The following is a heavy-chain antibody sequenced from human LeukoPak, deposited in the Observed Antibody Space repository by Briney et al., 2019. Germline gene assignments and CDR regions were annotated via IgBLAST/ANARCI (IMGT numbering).Heavy chain of an antibody. Sequence: GGSLRLSCEASGFTFSSYAMHWVRQAPGKGLEWVAVISYDGSNKYYADSVKGRFTISRDNSKNTLYLQMRNLRVEHTAVYYCAKVVAGNIDYYFDYWGQGILVAVSS. CDR2: ISYDGSNK. V-gene: IGHV3-30-3*01. J-gene: IGHJ4*02. CDR3: AKVVAGNIDYYFDY. CDR1: GFTFSSYA. D-gene: IGHD2/OR15-2a*01.